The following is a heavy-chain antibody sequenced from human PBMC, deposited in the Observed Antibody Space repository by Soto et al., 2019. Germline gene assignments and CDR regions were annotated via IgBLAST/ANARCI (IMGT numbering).Heavy chain of an antibody. CDR2: IYSGGST. D-gene: IGHD1-26*01. J-gene: IGHJ4*02. V-gene: IGHV3-53*02. Sequence: EVQLVETGGGLIQPGGSLRLSCAASGFTVSSNYMSWVRQAPGKGLEWVSVIYSGGSTYYADSVKGGFTVSRDISKNTLFLQMNSLRAEDTAVYYCARSPLVRATKYWGQGTLVIVSS. CDR1: GFTVSSNY. CDR3: ARSPLVRATKY.